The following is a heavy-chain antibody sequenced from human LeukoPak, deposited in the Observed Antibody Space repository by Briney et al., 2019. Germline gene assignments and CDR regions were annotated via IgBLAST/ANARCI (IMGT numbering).Heavy chain of an antibody. CDR3: TRASSNWSPPGDY. V-gene: IGHV1-18*01. D-gene: IGHD6-13*01. CDR1: GYTFTNYG. CDR2: ISVSSGNT. Sequence: GASVKVSCKASGYTFTNYGITWVRQAPGQGLEWMGWISVSSGNTLYTQRVQGRATLTTDTSTGTDHMELRSLKSDDTAVYYCTRASSNWSPPGDYWGQGTLVTVSA. J-gene: IGHJ4*02.